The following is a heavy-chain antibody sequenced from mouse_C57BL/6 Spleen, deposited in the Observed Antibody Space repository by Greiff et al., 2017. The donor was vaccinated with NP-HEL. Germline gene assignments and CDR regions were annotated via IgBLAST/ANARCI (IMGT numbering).Heavy chain of an antibody. V-gene: IGHV5-16*01. D-gene: IGHD2-5*01. J-gene: IGHJ1*03. CDR1: GFTFSDYY. Sequence: EVHLVESEGGLVQPGRSMKLSCTASGFTFSDYYMAWVRQVPEKGLEWVANINYDGSSTYYLDSLKSRFIISRDNAKNILYLQMSSLKSEDTATYYCARAHSKRYFDVWGTGTTVTVSS. CDR2: INYDGSST. CDR3: ARAHSKRYFDV.